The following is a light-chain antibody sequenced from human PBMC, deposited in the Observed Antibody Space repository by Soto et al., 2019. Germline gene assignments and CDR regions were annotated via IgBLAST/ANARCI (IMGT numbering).Light chain of an antibody. CDR1: QSVSSS. Sequence: EIVLTQSPATLSLSPGKRATLSCRASQSVSSSLAWFQQKPGQAPRLLIYHASNRATGIPARFSGSGSGTDFTLTISSLEPEDFAVYYCQQRTNWPLTFGGGTKVEI. J-gene: IGKJ4*01. V-gene: IGKV3-11*01. CDR2: HAS. CDR3: QQRTNWPLT.